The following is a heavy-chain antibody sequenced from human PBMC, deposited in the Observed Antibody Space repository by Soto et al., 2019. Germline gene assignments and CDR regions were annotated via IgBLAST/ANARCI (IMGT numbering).Heavy chain of an antibody. CDR3: ARDPWYCSGGSCYPGGNWFDP. D-gene: IGHD2-15*01. J-gene: IGHJ5*02. CDR2: IYTSGST. CDR1: GGCISSYY. V-gene: IGHV4-4*07. Sequence: QVQLQESGPGLVKPSETLSLTCTVSGGCISSYYWSWIRQPAGKGLEWIGRIYTSGSTNYNPSLKSRVTMSVDTSKYQFSLKLSSVTAADTAVYYCARDPWYCSGGSCYPGGNWFDPWGQGTLVTVSS.